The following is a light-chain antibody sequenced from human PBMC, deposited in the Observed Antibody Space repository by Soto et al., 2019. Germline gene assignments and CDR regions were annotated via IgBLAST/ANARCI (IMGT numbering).Light chain of an antibody. CDR1: QSISSY. J-gene: IGKJ1*01. CDR3: QQSYSTPRT. Sequence: DIQMTQSPSSLSASVGDRVTITCRASQSISSYLNWYQQKPGKAPKLLIYAASSLQSGVPSRFSGSGSGTDFPLTISKLQPEEFATYSCQQSYSTPRTFGQGTKVEIK. V-gene: IGKV1-39*01. CDR2: AAS.